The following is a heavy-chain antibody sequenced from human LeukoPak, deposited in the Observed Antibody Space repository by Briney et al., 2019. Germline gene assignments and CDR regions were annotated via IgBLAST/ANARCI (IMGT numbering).Heavy chain of an antibody. CDR1: GFTVITTY. J-gene: IGHJ4*02. CDR2: IYTGGTT. CDR3: ARGGYSGHDPYYFDS. V-gene: IGHV3-53*04. D-gene: IGHD5-12*01. Sequence: GGSLRLSGSASGFTVITTYMSWVRQAAGHGLECDSVIYTGGTTYSADSVKGRFTISRHNSENKIYLQMDSLRPEDTAVYYCARGGYSGHDPYYFDSWGQGSLVTVSS.